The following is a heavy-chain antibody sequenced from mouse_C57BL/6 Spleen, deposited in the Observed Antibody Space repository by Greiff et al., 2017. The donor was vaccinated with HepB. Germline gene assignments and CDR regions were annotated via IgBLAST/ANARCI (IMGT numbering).Heavy chain of an antibody. Sequence: QVQLQQPGAELVKPGASVKLSCKASGYTFTSYWMHWVKQRPGQGLEWIGMIHPNSGSTNYNEKFKSKATLTVDKSSSTAYMQLSSLTSEDSAVYYCARSPYYYGSSGYWGQGTTLTVSS. J-gene: IGHJ2*01. CDR2: IHPNSGST. CDR3: ARSPYYYGSSGY. V-gene: IGHV1-64*01. D-gene: IGHD1-1*01. CDR1: GYTFTSYW.